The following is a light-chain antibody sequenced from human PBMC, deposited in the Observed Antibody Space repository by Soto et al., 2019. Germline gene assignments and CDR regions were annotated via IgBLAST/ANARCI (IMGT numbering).Light chain of an antibody. CDR1: QSLVYSNGNAY. J-gene: IGKJ1*01. CDR3: MQGTHWPWT. V-gene: IGKV2-30*01. CDR2: QVS. Sequence: DAVLTQSPLSLPVTLGQPAAISCRSSQSLVYSNGNAYLIWFQQRPGQSPRRLICQVSTRDAGVPDRFSGSGSGTYFTLTISRVEAEDVGLYYCMQGTHWPWTFGQGTKVEIK.